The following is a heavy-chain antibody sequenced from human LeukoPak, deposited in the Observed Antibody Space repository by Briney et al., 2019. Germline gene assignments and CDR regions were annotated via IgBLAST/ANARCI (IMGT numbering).Heavy chain of an antibody. D-gene: IGHD6-19*01. V-gene: IGHV3-9*01. Sequence: GRSLRLSCAASGFTFDDYAMHWVRQAPGKGLEWVSGISWNSGSIGYADSVKGRFTISRDNAKNSLYLQMNSLRAEDTALYYCAKDAEPYSSGWYDQNWFDPWGQGTLVTVSS. J-gene: IGHJ5*02. CDR3: AKDAEPYSSGWYDQNWFDP. CDR1: GFTFDDYA. CDR2: ISWNSGSI.